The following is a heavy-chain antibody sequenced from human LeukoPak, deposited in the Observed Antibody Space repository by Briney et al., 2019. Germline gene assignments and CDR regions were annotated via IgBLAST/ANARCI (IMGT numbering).Heavy chain of an antibody. V-gene: IGHV3-23*01. CDR3: AKRGVVIRVILVGFHKEAYYFES. CDR1: GITLSNYG. D-gene: IGHD3/OR15-3a*01. J-gene: IGHJ4*02. Sequence: PGRSLRLSCAVSGITLSNYGMSWVRQAPGKGLEWVAGICDSGGSKNYADSVKGRFTISRDNPKNTLYLQMNSLRAEDTAVYFCAKRGVVIRVILVGFHKEAYYFESWGQGALVTVSS. CDR2: ICDSGGSK.